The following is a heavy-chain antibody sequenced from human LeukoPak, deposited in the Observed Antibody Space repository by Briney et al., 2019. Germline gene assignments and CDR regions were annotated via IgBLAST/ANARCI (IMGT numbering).Heavy chain of an antibody. CDR1: GGSISSYY. J-gene: IGHJ3*02. V-gene: IGHV4-59*08. CDR2: IYYSGST. D-gene: IGHD1-26*01. CDR3: ARHSRVGRKDSGAFDI. Sequence: SETLSLTCTVSGGSISSYYWSRIRQPPGKGLEWIGYIYYSGSTNYNPSLKSRVTISVDTSKNQFSLKLSSVTAADTAVYYCARHSRVGRKDSGAFDIWGQGTMVTVSS.